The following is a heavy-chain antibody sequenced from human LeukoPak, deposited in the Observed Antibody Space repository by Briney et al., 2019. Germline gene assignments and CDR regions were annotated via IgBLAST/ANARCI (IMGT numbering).Heavy chain of an antibody. D-gene: IGHD5-12*01. Sequence: SETLSLTCTVAGGSISSSSYYWGWIRQPPRKGLEWSGSIYYSGSTFYNPSLKSRGTISVDTSKNQFSLKLSSVTAADTAVYYWARLGYSGYDPAIDYWGQGTLVTVSP. CDR3: ARLGYSGYDPAIDY. CDR2: IYYSGST. V-gene: IGHV4-39*01. J-gene: IGHJ4*02. CDR1: GGSISSSSYY.